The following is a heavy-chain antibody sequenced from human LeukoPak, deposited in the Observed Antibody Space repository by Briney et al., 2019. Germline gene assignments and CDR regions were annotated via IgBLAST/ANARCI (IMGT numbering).Heavy chain of an antibody. V-gene: IGHV4-34*01. CDR3: ARGPTKRYYYGMDV. CDR2: INRSGST. Sequence: SETLSLTCAVYGGSFSGYYWRWIRQPPGKGLEWIGEINRSGSTNYNPSLKSRVTISVDTSKNQFSLKLSSVTAADTAVYYCARGPTKRYYYGMDVWGQGTTVTVSS. J-gene: IGHJ6*02. D-gene: IGHD5-24*01. CDR1: GGSFSGYY.